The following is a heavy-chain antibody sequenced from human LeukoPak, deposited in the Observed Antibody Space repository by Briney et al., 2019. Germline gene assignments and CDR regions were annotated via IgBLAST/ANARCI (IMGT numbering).Heavy chain of an antibody. V-gene: IGHV4-59*01. J-gene: IGHJ3*02. D-gene: IGHD3-10*01. CDR3: ARVGSGISNAFDI. Sequence: PSETLSLTCSVSGGSISSYYWSWIRQPPGKGLEWIGYLYYSGSTNSNPSLKSRVTMSVDTSKNQFSLKLRSVTAADTAVYYCARVGSGISNAFDIWGQGTMVTVSS. CDR2: LYYSGST. CDR1: GGSISSYY.